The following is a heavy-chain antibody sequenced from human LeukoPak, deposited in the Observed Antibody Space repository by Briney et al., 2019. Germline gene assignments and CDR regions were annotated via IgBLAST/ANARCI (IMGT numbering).Heavy chain of an antibody. CDR1: GFTFSSYS. V-gene: IGHV3-30*02. J-gene: IGHJ6*03. CDR2: IRYDGSNK. CDR3: AKDPQAVTVAWDYYMDV. Sequence: SGGSLRLSRAASGFTFSSYSMHWVRQAPGKGLEWVAFIRYDGSNKYYADSVKGRFTISRDNSKNTLYLQMNSLRAEDTAVYYCAKDPQAVTVAWDYYMDVWGKGTTVTISS. D-gene: IGHD2-21*02.